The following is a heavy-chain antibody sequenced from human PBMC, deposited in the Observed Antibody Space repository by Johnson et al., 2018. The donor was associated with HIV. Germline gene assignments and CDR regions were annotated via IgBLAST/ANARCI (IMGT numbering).Heavy chain of an antibody. D-gene: IGHD3-3*01. CDR2: INWNGGST. Sequence: VQLVESGGGLVQPGGSLRLSCAASGFTFDDYDMNWVRQAPGKGLEWVSGINWNGGSTGYAESVKGRFTISRDNAKNSLNLQMNSLRGEDTALYYCARVTIFGVTKVDALDMWGQGTMVTVSS. CDR1: GFTFDDYD. CDR3: ARVTIFGVTKVDALDM. V-gene: IGHV3-20*04. J-gene: IGHJ3*02.